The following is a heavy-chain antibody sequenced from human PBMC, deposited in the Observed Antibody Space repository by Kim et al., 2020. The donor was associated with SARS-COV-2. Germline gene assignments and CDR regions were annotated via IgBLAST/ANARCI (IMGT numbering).Heavy chain of an antibody. J-gene: IGHJ5*02. Sequence: DSVKRRFTISRDNAKNALYLQMNSLRAEDTAVYYCAKVRIAAAGARWFDPWGQGTLVTVSS. V-gene: IGHV3-30*02. CDR3: AKVRIAAAGARWFDP. D-gene: IGHD6-13*01.